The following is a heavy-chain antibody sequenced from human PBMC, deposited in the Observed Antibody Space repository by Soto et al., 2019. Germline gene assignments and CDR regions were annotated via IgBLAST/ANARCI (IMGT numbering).Heavy chain of an antibody. V-gene: IGHV4-59*01. CDR1: GGSISSYY. CDR2: IYYSGST. Sequence: SETLSLTCTVSGGSISSYYWSWIRQPPGKGLEWIGYIYYSGSTNYNPSLKSRATISVDTSKNQFSLKLSSVTAADTAVYYCARTGIAAAGLDAFDIWGQGTMVTVSS. CDR3: ARTGIAAAGLDAFDI. J-gene: IGHJ3*02. D-gene: IGHD6-13*01.